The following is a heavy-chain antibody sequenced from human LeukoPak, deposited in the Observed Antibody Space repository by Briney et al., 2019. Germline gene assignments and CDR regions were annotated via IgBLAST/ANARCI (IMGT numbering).Heavy chain of an antibody. V-gene: IGHV3-21*01. CDR1: GFTFSSYS. CDR2: ISSSSSYI. CDR3: ARVGPSYYCGSTSCYGYYGMDV. J-gene: IGHJ6*04. Sequence: GGSLRLSCAASGFTFSSYSMNWVRQAPGKGLEWVSSISSSSSYIYYADSVKGRFTISRDNAKNSLYLQMNSLRAEDTAVYYCARVGPSYYCGSTSCYGYYGMDVWGKGTTVTVSS. D-gene: IGHD2-2*01.